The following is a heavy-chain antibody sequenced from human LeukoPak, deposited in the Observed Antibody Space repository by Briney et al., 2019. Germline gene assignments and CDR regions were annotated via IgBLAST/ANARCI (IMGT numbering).Heavy chain of an antibody. CDR2: IRSKTYGETI. D-gene: IGHD5-12*01. CDR3: TRAGGYDNYFDY. Sequence: GGSLRLSCTASGFTFCDYAVSWVRQAPGKGLEWVVFIRSKTYGETIEYAASVKGRFTISRDDSKSIAYLQMNSLKIEDTAVYYCTRAGGYDNYFDYWGQGTLVTVSS. V-gene: IGHV3-49*04. CDR1: GFTFCDYA. J-gene: IGHJ4*02.